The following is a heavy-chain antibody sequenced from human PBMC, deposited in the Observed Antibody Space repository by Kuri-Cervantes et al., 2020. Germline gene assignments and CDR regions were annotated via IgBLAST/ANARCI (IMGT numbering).Heavy chain of an antibody. V-gene: IGHV3-48*02. CDR1: GFTFSDYY. J-gene: IGHJ4*02. Sequence: GGSLRLSCAASGFTFSDYYMNWVRQAPGKGLEWVSYISSSSSTIYYADSVKGRFTISRDNAKNSLYLQMNSLRDEDTAVYYCARGSYYDFWSGYHPLYYFDYWGQGTLVTVSS. D-gene: IGHD3-3*01. CDR3: ARGSYYDFWSGYHPLYYFDY. CDR2: ISSSSSTI.